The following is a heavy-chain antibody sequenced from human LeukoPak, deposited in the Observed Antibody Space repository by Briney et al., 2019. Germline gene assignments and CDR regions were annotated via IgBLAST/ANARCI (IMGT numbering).Heavy chain of an antibody. CDR2: IYYTGST. D-gene: IGHD3-22*01. J-gene: IGHJ4*02. CDR3: ARFRGYDYDSNGYFDF. Sequence: PSETLSLTCTVSGDSIGLYYWSWIRQPPGKGLEWIGYIYYTGSTKSNPSLKSRVTISIDTSKNQFSLKLSSVTAADTAVYYCARFRGYDYDSNGYFDFWGQGTLVTVSS. CDR1: GDSIGLYY. V-gene: IGHV4-59*01.